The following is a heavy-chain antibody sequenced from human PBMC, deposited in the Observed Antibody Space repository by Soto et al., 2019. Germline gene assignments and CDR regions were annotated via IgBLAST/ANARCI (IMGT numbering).Heavy chain of an antibody. CDR3: ARDEEYCTSTSCYAGTRPH. CDR1: GFTVSSNY. J-gene: IGHJ4*02. Sequence: EVQLVESGGGLVKPGGSLRLSCAASGFTVSSNYMSWVRQSPGKGLEWVSVIYSGGTTYFADSVEGRFTISRDNSKNTLFLQMNSLSAEDTAVYYCARDEEYCTSTSCYAGTRPHWGQGTLVTVSS. CDR2: IYSGGTT. D-gene: IGHD2-2*01. V-gene: IGHV3-66*01.